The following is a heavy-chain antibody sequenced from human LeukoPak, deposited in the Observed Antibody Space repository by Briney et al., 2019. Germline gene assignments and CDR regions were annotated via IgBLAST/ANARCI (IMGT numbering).Heavy chain of an antibody. V-gene: IGHV3-38-3*01. CDR1: GFTVSSNE. J-gene: IGHJ4*02. CDR3: KKDSIAAAGKVY. D-gene: IGHD6-13*01. CDR2: ISGGST. Sequence: GGSLRLFCAASGFTVSSNEMSWVRQAPGKGLEWVSSISGGSTYYADSRKGRFTISRDNSKNTLHLQMNSLRAEDTAVYYCKKDSIAAAGKVYWGQGTLVTVSS.